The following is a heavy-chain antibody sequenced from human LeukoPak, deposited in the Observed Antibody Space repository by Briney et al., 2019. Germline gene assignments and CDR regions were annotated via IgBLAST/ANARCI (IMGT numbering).Heavy chain of an antibody. CDR2: TIPMLGIA. CDR3: ASSSPSSGIAAARDAFDI. J-gene: IGHJ3*02. D-gene: IGHD6-13*01. CDR1: GCTFSSYA. V-gene: IGHV1-69*04. Sequence: SVKVSFKSSGCTFSSYAISWVRQPPAQGLEWMGSTIPMLGIASYAQKLQGRVTITADKSTSTAYMELSRLRCEDTGVYYCASSSPSSGIAAARDAFDIWGQGTMVTVSS.